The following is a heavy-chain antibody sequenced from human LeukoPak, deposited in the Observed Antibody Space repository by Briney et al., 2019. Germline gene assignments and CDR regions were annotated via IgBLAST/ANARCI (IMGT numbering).Heavy chain of an antibody. V-gene: IGHV3-21*01. Sequence: GGSLRLSCAASGFTFSSYSMNWVRQAPGKGLEWVSSISSSSSYIYYADSVKGRFTISRDNAKNSLYLQMNSLRAEDTAVYYCARDRRLRWGGDAFDIWGQGTMVTVSS. CDR2: ISSSSSYI. D-gene: IGHD4-23*01. CDR3: ARDRRLRWGGDAFDI. J-gene: IGHJ3*02. CDR1: GFTFSSYS.